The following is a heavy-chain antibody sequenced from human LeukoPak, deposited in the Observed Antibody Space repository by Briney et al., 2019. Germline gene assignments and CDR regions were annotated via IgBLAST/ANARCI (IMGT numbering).Heavy chain of an antibody. Sequence: GGSLRLSCXASGFTFXXXXXXXVRQAXGKGLEWVADIXEDGSXXXXXXXVXXXFXXXXXXAKSSLYLQMNSLRAEDTAVYYCARARNLDFWGQGTLVTVSS. V-gene: IGHV3-7*05. CDR1: GFTFXXXX. CDR3: ARARNLDF. J-gene: IGHJ4*02. CDR2: IXEDGSXX.